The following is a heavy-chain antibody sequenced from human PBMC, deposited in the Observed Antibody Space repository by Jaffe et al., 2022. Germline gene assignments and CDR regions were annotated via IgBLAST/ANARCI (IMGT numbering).Heavy chain of an antibody. CDR3: ARHVGWELGRALQNKAYFDY. CDR2: IYHSGST. D-gene: IGHD1-26*01. V-gene: IGHV4-38-2*01. Sequence: QVQLQESGPGLVKPSETLSLTCAVSGYSISSGYYWGWIRQPPGKGLEWIGSIYHSGSTYYNPSLKSRVTISVDTSKNQFSLKLSSVTAADTAVYYCARHVGWELGRALQNKAYFDYWGQGTLVTVSS. CDR1: GYSISSGYY. J-gene: IGHJ4*02.